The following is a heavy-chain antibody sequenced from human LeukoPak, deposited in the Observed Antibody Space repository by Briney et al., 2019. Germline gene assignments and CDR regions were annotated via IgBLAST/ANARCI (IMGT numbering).Heavy chain of an antibody. Sequence: GASVKVSCKASGYSFSTFGITWVRQAPGQGLEWMGWISPYDDSTAYGQKFEGRVTMTRDTSKNTAYMEQRSLTSDDTALYYCAKVDPPIAVGAPGDAFDLWRQGTMVIVSS. V-gene: IGHV1-18*01. J-gene: IGHJ3*01. CDR3: AKVDPPIAVGAPGDAFDL. D-gene: IGHD6-19*01. CDR2: ISPYDDST. CDR1: GYSFSTFG.